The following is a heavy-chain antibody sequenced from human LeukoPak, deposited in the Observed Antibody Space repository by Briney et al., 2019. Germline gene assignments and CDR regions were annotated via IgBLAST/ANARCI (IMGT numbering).Heavy chain of an antibody. D-gene: IGHD2-2*01. CDR2: INPSGGST. CDR3: ARGLGYCSSTSCYSLGY. V-gene: IGHV1-46*01. J-gene: IGHJ4*02. Sequence: GASVKVSRKASGYTFTSYYMHWVRQAPGQGLEWMGIINPSGGSTSYAQKFQGRVTMTRDTSTSTVYMELSSLRSEDTAVYYCARGLGYCSSTSCYSLGYWGQGTLVTVSS. CDR1: GYTFTSYY.